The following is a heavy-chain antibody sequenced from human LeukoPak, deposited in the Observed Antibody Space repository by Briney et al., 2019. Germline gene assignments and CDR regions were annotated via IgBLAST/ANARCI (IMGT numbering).Heavy chain of an antibody. D-gene: IGHD6-19*01. J-gene: IGHJ4*02. CDR3: ARGLSGWYPFDY. V-gene: IGHV3-33*01. CDR2: IWYDGSNK. CDR1: GFTFSSYG. Sequence: PGRSLRLSCAASGFTFSSYGMHWVRQAPGKGLEWVAVIWYDGSNKYYADSVKGRFTISRDNSKNTLYLQMNSLRAEDTAVYYCARGLSGWYPFDYWGQGTLVTVSS.